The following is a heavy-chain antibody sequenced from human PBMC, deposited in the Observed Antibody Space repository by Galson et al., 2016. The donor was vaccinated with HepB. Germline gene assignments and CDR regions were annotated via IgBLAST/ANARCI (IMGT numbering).Heavy chain of an antibody. CDR2: ISTYNRNT. CDR3: ASGGRGAYGPPVTRLDP. J-gene: IGHJ5*02. CDR1: SYTFANYG. D-gene: IGHD4-11*01. V-gene: IGHV1-18*01. Sequence: SVKVSCKGPSYTFANYGITWVRQAPGQGLEWMGWISTYNRNTDYAQKFQGRVTMTTDTSTSTAYLELRTLRSDDPAVYYCASGGRGAYGPPVTRLDPWGQGTLVTVSS.